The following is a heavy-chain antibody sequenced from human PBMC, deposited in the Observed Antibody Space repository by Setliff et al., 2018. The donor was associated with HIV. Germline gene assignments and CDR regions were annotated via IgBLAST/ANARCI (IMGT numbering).Heavy chain of an antibody. Sequence: GGSLRLSCVASGFTFINYAMSWVRQAPGKGLEWVSAIVGGASSTVYADSVKGRFTISRDNSKNTLYVQMNSLRADDTAVYYCVRDLTTIVTRKVFDIWGQGTMVTVSS. J-gene: IGHJ3*02. CDR3: VRDLTTIVTRKVFDI. V-gene: IGHV3-23*01. CDR2: IVGGASST. CDR1: GFTFINYA. D-gene: IGHD4-4*01.